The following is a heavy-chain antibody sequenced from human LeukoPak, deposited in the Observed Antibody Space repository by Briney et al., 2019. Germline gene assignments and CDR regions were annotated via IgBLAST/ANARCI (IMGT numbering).Heavy chain of an antibody. Sequence: PGGSLRLSCAASGFTFSTYGMSWVRQAPGKGLEWVSAISGSGGSTYYADSVKGRFTISRDNSKNTLYLQMNSLRAEDTAVYYCASLGRDCGGDCSGSGDDYWGQGTLVTVSS. D-gene: IGHD2-21*02. J-gene: IGHJ4*02. CDR2: ISGSGGST. CDR1: GFTFSTYG. CDR3: ASLGRDCGGDCSGSGDDY. V-gene: IGHV3-23*01.